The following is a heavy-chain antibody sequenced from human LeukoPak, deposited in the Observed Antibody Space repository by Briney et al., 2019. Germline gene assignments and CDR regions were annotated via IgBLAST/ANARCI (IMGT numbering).Heavy chain of an antibody. CDR3: ARGALRYYGSGSYYNLDY. CDR2: IYHSGST. V-gene: IGHV4-4*02. D-gene: IGHD3-10*01. CDR1: GGSISSSNW. J-gene: IGHJ4*02. Sequence: SGTLSLTCAVSGGSISSSNWWSWVRQPPGKGLEWIGEIYHSGSTNYNPSLKSRVTISVDTSKNQFSLKLSSVTAADTAVYYCARGALRYYGSGSYYNLDYWGQGTLVTVSS.